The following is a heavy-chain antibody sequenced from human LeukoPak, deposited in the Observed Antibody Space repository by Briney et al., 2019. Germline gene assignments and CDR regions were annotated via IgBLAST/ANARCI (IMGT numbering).Heavy chain of an antibody. Sequence: GGSLRLSCAASEFTFSKYWLSWVRQAPGKGLEWVANINLDGSVKYYVASVKGRFTISSDNAKSSLYLQMNSLRAEDTAVYYCAREVPGGSSWFDYWGQGTLGTVSS. D-gene: IGHD6-13*01. CDR3: AREVPGGSSWFDY. V-gene: IGHV3-7*01. CDR2: INLDGSVK. J-gene: IGHJ4*02. CDR1: EFTFSKYW.